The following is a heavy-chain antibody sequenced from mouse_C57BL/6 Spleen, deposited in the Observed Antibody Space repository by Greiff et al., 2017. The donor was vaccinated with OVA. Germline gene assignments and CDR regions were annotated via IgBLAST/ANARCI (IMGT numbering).Heavy chain of an antibody. J-gene: IGHJ4*01. CDR2: IHPNSGST. CDR1: GYTFTSYW. CDR3: VTGTGYAMDY. Sequence: VQLQQPGAELVKPGASVKLSCKASGYTFTSYWMHWVKQRPGQGLEWIGMIHPNSGSTNYNEKFKSKATLTVNKSSSTAYMQLSRLTSEDTAVYYWVTGTGYAMDYWGQGTSVTVSS. D-gene: IGHD4-1*01. V-gene: IGHV1-64*01.